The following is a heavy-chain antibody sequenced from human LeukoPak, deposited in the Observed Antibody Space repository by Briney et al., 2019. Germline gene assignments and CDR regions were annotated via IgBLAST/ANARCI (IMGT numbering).Heavy chain of an antibody. CDR3: ATAALGRRLYYYDY. Sequence: PGGSLRLSCAASGFTFSSYWMSWVRQAPGKGLEWVGRIRTKSDGETVDYAAPVKGGFTISRDDSKNTLFLQMNSLKTEDTAVYYCATAALGRRLYYYDYWGQGTLVTVSP. CDR2: IRTKSDGETV. J-gene: IGHJ4*02. CDR1: GFTFSSYW. D-gene: IGHD3-16*01. V-gene: IGHV3-15*01.